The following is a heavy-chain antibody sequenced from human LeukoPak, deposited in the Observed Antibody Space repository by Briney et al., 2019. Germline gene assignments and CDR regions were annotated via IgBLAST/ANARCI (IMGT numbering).Heavy chain of an antibody. CDR3: AREYPRRITMVRGVKRFAFDI. CDR1: GGSFSGYY. CDR2: INHSGST. Sequence: PSETLSLTCAVYGGSFSGYYWSWIRQPPGKGLEWIGEINHSGSTNYNPSLKSRVTISVDTSKNQFSLKLSSVTAADTAVYYCAREYPRRITMVRGVKRFAFDIWGQGTMVTVSS. J-gene: IGHJ3*02. D-gene: IGHD3-10*01. V-gene: IGHV4-34*01.